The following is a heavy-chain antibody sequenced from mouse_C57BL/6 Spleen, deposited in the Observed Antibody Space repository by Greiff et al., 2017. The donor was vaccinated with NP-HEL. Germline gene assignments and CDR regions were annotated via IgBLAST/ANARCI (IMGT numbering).Heavy chain of an antibody. Sequence: DVQLQESGPGLVKPSQSLSLTCSVPGYSITSGYYWNWIRQFPGNKLEWMGYISYDGSNNYNPSLKNRISITRDTSKNQFFLKLNSETTEDTATYYCASPYYYGSSTGAMDYWGQGTSVTVSS. V-gene: IGHV3-6*01. J-gene: IGHJ4*01. D-gene: IGHD1-1*01. CDR1: GYSITSGYY. CDR2: ISYDGSN. CDR3: ASPYYYGSSTGAMDY.